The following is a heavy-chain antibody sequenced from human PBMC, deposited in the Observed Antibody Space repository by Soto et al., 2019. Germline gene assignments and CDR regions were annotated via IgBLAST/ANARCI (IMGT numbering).Heavy chain of an antibody. D-gene: IGHD3-3*01. CDR3: ARITEITIFGVVIGLDYYYYMDV. CDR2: IKQDGGEK. V-gene: IGHV3-7*01. CDR1: GFTFSSYW. Sequence: GGSLRLSCAASGFTFSSYWMSWVRQAPGKGLEWVANIKQDGGEKYYVDSVKGRFTISRDNAKNSLYLQMNSLRAEDTAVYYCARITEITIFGVVIGLDYYYYMDVWGKGTTVTVSS. J-gene: IGHJ6*03.